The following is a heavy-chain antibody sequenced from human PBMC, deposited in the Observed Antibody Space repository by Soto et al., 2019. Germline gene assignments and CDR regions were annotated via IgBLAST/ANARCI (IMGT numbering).Heavy chain of an antibody. V-gene: IGHV2-5*01. Sequence: GAVPTLVSPTQTLTLTCTFSGFSLSTSGVGVGWIRQPPGKALEWLALIYWNDDKRYSPSLKSRLTITKDTSKNQVVLTMTNMDPVDTATYYCAHRVTYYYDSSGYYWFDPWGQGTLVTVSS. CDR3: AHRVTYYYDSSGYYWFDP. CDR2: IYWNDDK. J-gene: IGHJ5*02. CDR1: GFSLSTSGVG. D-gene: IGHD3-22*01.